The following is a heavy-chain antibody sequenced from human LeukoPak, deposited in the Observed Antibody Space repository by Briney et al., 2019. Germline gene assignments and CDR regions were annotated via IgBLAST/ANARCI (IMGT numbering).Heavy chain of an antibody. CDR1: GYTFTNYG. J-gene: IGHJ4*02. CDR2: INTDTGKV. Sequence: ASVKVSCKPSGYTFTNYGISWVRQAPGQGVEGLGWINTDTGKVVYVQKFPGRVTLTKDPSTSTAYMDLRGVRSDDTAVFYCVRFGFCSGYSWYSGGIEDYWGQGTQVTVSS. CDR3: VRFGFCSGYSWYSGGIEDY. D-gene: IGHD2-15*01. V-gene: IGHV1-18*01.